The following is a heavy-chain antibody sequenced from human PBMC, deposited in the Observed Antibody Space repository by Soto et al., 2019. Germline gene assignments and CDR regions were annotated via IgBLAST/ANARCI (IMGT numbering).Heavy chain of an antibody. J-gene: IGHJ3*02. V-gene: IGHV4-38-2*01. CDR3: ASSTYPMVASDI. CDR1: GYSISSGYY. Sequence: SETLSLTCAVSGYSISSGYYWCFIRQPPGKGLEWIGSIYHSGSTYYNPSLKSRVTISVDTSKNQFSLKLSSVTAADTAVYYCASSTYPMVASDIWGQGTMVTVSS. CDR2: IYHSGST. D-gene: IGHD2-8*01.